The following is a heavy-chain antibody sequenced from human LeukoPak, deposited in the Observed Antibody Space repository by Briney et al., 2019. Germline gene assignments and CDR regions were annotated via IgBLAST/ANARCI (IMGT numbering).Heavy chain of an antibody. CDR3: ARLRLYCSGGSCYSRGFDY. V-gene: IGHV5-51*01. J-gene: IGHJ4*02. CDR1: GYSFTSYW. D-gene: IGHD2-15*01. Sequence: PGESLKISCKGSGYSFTSYWIGWVRQMPGKGLEWMGIIYPGDSDTRYSPSFQGQVTISADKSISTAYLQWSSLKASDTAMYYCARLRLYCSGGSCYSRGFDYWGRGTLVTVSS. CDR2: IYPGDSDT.